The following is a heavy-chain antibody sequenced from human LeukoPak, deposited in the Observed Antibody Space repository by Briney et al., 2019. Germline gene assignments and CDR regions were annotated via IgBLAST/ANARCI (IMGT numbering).Heavy chain of an antibody. J-gene: IGHJ3*02. CDR1: GGTFSSYA. V-gene: IGHV1-69*04. CDR3: ATSLAHAFDI. D-gene: IGHD3-3*02. Sequence: SVKVSCKASGGTFSSYAISWVRQAPGQGLEWMGRIIPILGIANYAQKFQGRVTMTEDTSADTAYMELSSLRSEDTAVYYCATSLAHAFDIWGQGTMVTVSS. CDR2: IIPILGIA.